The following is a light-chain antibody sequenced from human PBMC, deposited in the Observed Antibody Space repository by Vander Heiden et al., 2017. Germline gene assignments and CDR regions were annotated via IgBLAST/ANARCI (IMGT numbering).Light chain of an antibody. CDR3: QEYNSYLYT. Sequence: DIQMTQSPSTLSASVGDRVTIPCRASQSISSWLAWYQQKPGKAPKLLISDVSRLESGVPSRFSGSGSGTEFTLTISSLQPDDYATYYCQEYNSYLYTFGPGTKVDI. CDR2: DVS. J-gene: IGKJ3*01. V-gene: IGKV1-5*01. CDR1: QSISSW.